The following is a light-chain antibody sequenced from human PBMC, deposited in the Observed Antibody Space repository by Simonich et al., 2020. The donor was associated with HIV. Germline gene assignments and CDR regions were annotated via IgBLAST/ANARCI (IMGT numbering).Light chain of an antibody. CDR3: QQSFSTPRYT. J-gene: IGKJ2*01. CDR2: AAS. V-gene: IGKV1-39*01. CDR1: QRISTY. Sequence: DIQMTQSPSSLSASVGDRVTITCRARQRISTYLNWYQQKPEKAPKLLIYAASTLKSGVPSRFSGSGSGTDFTLTISILLPEDFATYYCQQSFSTPRYTFGQGTKVEIK.